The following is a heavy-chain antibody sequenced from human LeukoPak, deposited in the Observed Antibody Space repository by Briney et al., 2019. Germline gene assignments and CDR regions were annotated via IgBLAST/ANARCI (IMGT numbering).Heavy chain of an antibody. D-gene: IGHD2-15*01. CDR3: ANGSGSPMSSRYFDY. CDR2: ISGSGGSI. V-gene: IGHV3-23*01. Sequence: GGSLRLSCAASGFTFSRYAMSWVRQAPGKGLEWVSGISGSGGSITYADSVKGRFTISRDNAKNTLYLQMNSLRAEDTAVYYCANGSGSPMSSRYFDYWGQGPLVTVSS. J-gene: IGHJ4*02. CDR1: GFTFSRYA.